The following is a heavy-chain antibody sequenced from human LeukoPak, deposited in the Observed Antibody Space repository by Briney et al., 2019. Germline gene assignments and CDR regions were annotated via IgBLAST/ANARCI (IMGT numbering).Heavy chain of an antibody. D-gene: IGHD3-16*01. V-gene: IGHV1-46*01. J-gene: IGHJ6*03. CDR2: INPSGGST. CDR3: ARGGELARFYYYMDV. CDR1: GYTFTSYY. Sequence: ASVKVSCKASGYTFTSYYMHWVRQAPGQGLEWMGIINPSGGSTSYAQKFQGRVTMTRDMSTITAYTELSSLRSGDMAVYYCARGGELARFYYYMDVWGKGTTVTVSS.